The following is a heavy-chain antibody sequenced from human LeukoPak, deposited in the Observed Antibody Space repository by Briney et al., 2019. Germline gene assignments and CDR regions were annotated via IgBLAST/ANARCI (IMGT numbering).Heavy chain of an antibody. Sequence: GGSLRLSCTASGFTFNTYDMHWVRQATGKGLEWVSAIGTAGDTYYPGSVKGRFTISRENVKNSLYLQMNSLRAEDTAVYYCARANYYDSRDYFDYWGQGTLVTVS. V-gene: IGHV3-13*01. D-gene: IGHD3-22*01. CDR1: GFTFNTYD. J-gene: IGHJ4*02. CDR3: ARANYYDSRDYFDY. CDR2: IGTAGDT.